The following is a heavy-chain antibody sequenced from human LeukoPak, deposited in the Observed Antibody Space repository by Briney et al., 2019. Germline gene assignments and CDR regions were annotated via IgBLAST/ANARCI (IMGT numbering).Heavy chain of an antibody. J-gene: IGHJ4*02. D-gene: IGHD3-22*01. CDR3: ARDLYYYDSSGTFNY. Sequence: ASVKVSCKASGYTFTGYYMHWVRQAPGQGLEWMGWINPNSGGTNYAQKFQGRVTMTRGTSISTAYMELSRLRSDDTAVYYCARDLYYYDSSGTFNYWGQGTLVTVSS. CDR2: INPNSGGT. V-gene: IGHV1-2*02. CDR1: GYTFTGYY.